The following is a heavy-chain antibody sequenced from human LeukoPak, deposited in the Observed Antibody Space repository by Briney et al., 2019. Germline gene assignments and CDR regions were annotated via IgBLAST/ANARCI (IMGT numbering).Heavy chain of an antibody. Sequence: GGSLRLSCAASGFTFSSYEMNWVRQAPGKGLEWVSYISSSGSTIYYADSVKGRFSISRDNAKNSLYLQMNSLRAEDTAVYYCARLQWFGGYYFDYWGQRTLVTVSS. D-gene: IGHD3-10*01. V-gene: IGHV3-48*03. CDR1: GFTFSSYE. J-gene: IGHJ4*02. CDR2: ISSSGSTI. CDR3: ARLQWFGGYYFDY.